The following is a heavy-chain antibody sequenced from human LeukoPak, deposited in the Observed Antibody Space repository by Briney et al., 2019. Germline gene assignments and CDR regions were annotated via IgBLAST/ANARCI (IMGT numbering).Heavy chain of an antibody. CDR3: ARDSRGPDY. J-gene: IGHJ4*02. Sequence: GRSLRLSCAPSGFTFSNYDMYWVRQAPGRGLDWVAVVSYDGSDKYYADSVKGRFTISRDNSKNTLYLQMTGLRVEDTAVYYCARDSRGPDYWGQGALVTVCS. V-gene: IGHV3-33*05. D-gene: IGHD3-22*01. CDR1: GFTFSNYD. CDR2: VSYDGSDK.